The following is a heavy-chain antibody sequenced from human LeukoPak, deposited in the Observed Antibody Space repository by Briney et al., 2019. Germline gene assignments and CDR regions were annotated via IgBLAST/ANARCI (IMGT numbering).Heavy chain of an antibody. CDR3: ARGGGSGSYYHDAFDI. Sequence: PGGSLRLSCAASGFTFSSYSMNWVRQAPGQGLEWVSSISSSSSYIYYADSVKGRFTISRDNAKNSLYLQMNSLRAEDTAVYYCARGGGSGSYYHDAFDIWGQGTMVTVSS. CDR1: GFTFSSYS. V-gene: IGHV3-21*01. CDR2: ISSSSSYI. D-gene: IGHD3-10*01. J-gene: IGHJ3*02.